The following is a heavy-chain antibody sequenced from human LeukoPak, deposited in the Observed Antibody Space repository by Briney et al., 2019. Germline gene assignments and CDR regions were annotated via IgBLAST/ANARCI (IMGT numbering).Heavy chain of an antibody. V-gene: IGHV3-21*01. CDR1: GFTFSSYS. Sequence: GGSLRLSCAASGFTFSSYSMNWVRQAPGKGLEWVSSISSSSSYIYYADSVKGRFTISRDNAKNSLYLQMNSLRAEDTAVYYCAREPESHVVGFDPWGQGTLVTVSS. CDR2: ISSSSSYI. D-gene: IGHD2-15*01. J-gene: IGHJ5*02. CDR3: AREPESHVVGFDP.